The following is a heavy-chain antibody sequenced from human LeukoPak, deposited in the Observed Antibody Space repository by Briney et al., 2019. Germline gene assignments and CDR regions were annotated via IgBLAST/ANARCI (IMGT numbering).Heavy chain of an antibody. CDR1: GDTFSSYV. D-gene: IGHD3-22*01. V-gene: IGHV1-69*01. CDR2: IIPIFDTA. J-gene: IGHJ5*02. CDR3: ARGPTYYYDSSGYPTAQNWFDP. Sequence: GASVKVSCKTSGDTFSSYVINWVRQAPGQGLEWMGGIIPIFDTANYAQKFQGRVTITADESTSTAYMELSSLRSEDTAVYYCARGPTYYYDSSGYPTAQNWFDPWGQGTLVTVSS.